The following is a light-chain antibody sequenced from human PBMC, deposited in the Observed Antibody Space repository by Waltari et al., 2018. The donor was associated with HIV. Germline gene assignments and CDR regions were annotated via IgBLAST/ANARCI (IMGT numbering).Light chain of an antibody. J-gene: IGKJ3*01. CDR2: WAS. V-gene: IGKV4-1*01. Sequence: DIVMNQSPDSLVVSLGERAPIPCQSRQNILYKSNSRNYGAWYQKKLGQSPTLLIYWASTRQSGVPDRFSGSGSGTNFTLTINTLQAEDVGVYYCQQYFQPPLTFGPGTKV. CDR3: QQYFQPPLT. CDR1: QNILYKSNSRNY.